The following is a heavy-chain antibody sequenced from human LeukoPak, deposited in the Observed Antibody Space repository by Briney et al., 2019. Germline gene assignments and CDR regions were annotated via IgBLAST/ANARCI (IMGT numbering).Heavy chain of an antibody. CDR2: INPNSGGT. CDR1: GYTFTGYY. D-gene: IGHD2-2*01. J-gene: IGHJ4*02. V-gene: IGHV1-2*04. Sequence: ASVKVSCKASGYTFTGYYMHWVRQAPGQGLEWMGWINPNSGGTNYAQKFQGWVTMTRDTSISTAYMELSRLRSDDTAVYYCARVAARYCSSTSCYGSFDYWGQGTLVTVSS. CDR3: ARVAARYCSSTSCYGSFDY.